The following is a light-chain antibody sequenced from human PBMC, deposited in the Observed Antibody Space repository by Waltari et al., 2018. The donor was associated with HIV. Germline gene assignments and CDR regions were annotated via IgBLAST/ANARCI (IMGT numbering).Light chain of an antibody. CDR3: AAWDDSLNGVV. CDR2: SNN. Sequence: HSVLTPPPSASGTTGQPGTISCSGSSPHIGSNTVHCYQHLPGTAPKLLIYSNNQRPSGVADRFSGSKSGTSASLAISGLQSEDEADYYCAAWDDSLNGVVFGGGTKLTVL. CDR1: SPHIGSNT. V-gene: IGLV1-44*01. J-gene: IGLJ2*01.